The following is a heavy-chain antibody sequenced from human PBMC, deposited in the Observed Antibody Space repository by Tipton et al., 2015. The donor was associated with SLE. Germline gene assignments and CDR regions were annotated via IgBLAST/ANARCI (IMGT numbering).Heavy chain of an antibody. J-gene: IGHJ6*02. CDR3: ARDLTLSFPLCNGMDV. Sequence: GSLRLSCVASGFTFSRYSLNWVRQAPGKGLEWVSSISSSNRYIYYADSVKGRFTISRDNAENSLYLQMNSLRVEDTAVYYCARDLTLSFPLCNGMDVWGQGTTVIVSS. CDR2: ISSSNRYI. D-gene: IGHD3-9*01. V-gene: IGHV3-21*06. CDR1: GFTFSRYS.